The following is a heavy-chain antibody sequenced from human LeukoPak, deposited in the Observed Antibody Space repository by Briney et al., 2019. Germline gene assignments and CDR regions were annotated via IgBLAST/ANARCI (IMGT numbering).Heavy chain of an antibody. D-gene: IGHD3-10*01. Sequence: PSETLSLTCTVSNGSIINYYWSWIRQPAGKGLEWIGRIYTSGSTNYNPSLKSRVTISVDTSKNQFSLKLSSVTAADTAVYYCARDSGTTGEVKFDPWGQGTLVTVSS. V-gene: IGHV4-4*07. J-gene: IGHJ5*02. CDR3: ARDSGTTGEVKFDP. CDR2: IYTSGST. CDR1: NGSIINYY.